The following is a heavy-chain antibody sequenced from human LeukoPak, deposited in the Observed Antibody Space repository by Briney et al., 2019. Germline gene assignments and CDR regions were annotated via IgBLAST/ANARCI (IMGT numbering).Heavy chain of an antibody. CDR1: GGSISSYY. V-gene: IGHV4-59*01. D-gene: IGHD2-2*01. CDR3: ARELAPAASDY. J-gene: IGHJ4*02. Sequence: PSETLSLTCTVSGGSISSYYWSWIRQPPGKGLEWIGYIYYSGSTNYNPSLKSRVTISVDTSKNHFSLKLSSVTAADTAVYYCARELAPAASDYWGQGTLVTVSS. CDR2: IYYSGST.